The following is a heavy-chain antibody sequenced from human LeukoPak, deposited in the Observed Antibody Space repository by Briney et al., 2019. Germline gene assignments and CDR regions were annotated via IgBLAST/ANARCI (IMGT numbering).Heavy chain of an antibody. CDR2: ISSNGGST. Sequence: GGSLRVSCAASGFTFSSYAMHWVRQAPGKGLEYVSAISSNGGSTYYANSVKGRFTISRDNSKNTLYLQMASLRAEDMAVYYCARETDWGQGTLVTVSP. CDR3: ARETD. J-gene: IGHJ4*02. V-gene: IGHV3-64*01. CDR1: GFTFSSYA.